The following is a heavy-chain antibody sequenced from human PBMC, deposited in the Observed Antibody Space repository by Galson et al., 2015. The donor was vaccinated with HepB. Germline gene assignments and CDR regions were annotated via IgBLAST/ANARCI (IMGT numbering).Heavy chain of an antibody. Sequence: SLRLSCAASGFTFSNYAMNWVRQAPGKGLEWVSSINKNGGSTYYADSVEGRFTISRDNSKNTLYLQMNSLRVEDTALYYCAKGVRTTFGIYASDIWGQGTLVIVSS. V-gene: IGHV3-23*01. CDR1: GFTFSNYA. CDR3: AKGVRTTFGIYASDI. D-gene: IGHD3-16*01. CDR2: INKNGGST. J-gene: IGHJ3*02.